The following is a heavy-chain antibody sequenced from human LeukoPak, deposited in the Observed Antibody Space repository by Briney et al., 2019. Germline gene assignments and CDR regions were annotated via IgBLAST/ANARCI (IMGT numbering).Heavy chain of an antibody. CDR1: GFTFSSYS. D-gene: IGHD3-16*02. V-gene: IGHV3-21*01. CDR3: ARDLYDYVWGSYRYTPGY. J-gene: IGHJ4*02. Sequence: GGSLRLSCAASGFTFSSYSMNWVRQAPGKGLEWVSSISSSSSYIYYADSVKGRFTISRDNSKNTLYLQMNSLRAEDTAVYYCARDLYDYVWGSYRYTPGYWGQGTLVTVSS. CDR2: ISSSSSYI.